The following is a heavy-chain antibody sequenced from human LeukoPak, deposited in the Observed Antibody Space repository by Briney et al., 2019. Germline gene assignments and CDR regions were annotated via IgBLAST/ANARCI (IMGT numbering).Heavy chain of an antibody. D-gene: IGHD3-3*01. CDR1: GFTFSGSG. Sequence: PGGSLRLSCAASGFTFSGSGMPWGRQAPGKGLEWVSAISGSGGSTYYADSVKGRFTISRDNPKNTLYLQMNSLRAEDTAVYYCAKVPYHDFGVVIMSWFDPWGQGTLVTVSS. CDR2: ISGSGGST. V-gene: IGHV3-23*01. CDR3: AKVPYHDFGVVIMSWFDP. J-gene: IGHJ5*02.